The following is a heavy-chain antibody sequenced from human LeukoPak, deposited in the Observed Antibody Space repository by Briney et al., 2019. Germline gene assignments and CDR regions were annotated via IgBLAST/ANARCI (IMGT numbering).Heavy chain of an antibody. J-gene: IGHJ4*02. V-gene: IGHV3-7*03. CDR1: GFTFSSYW. D-gene: IGHD2-2*01. Sequence: GGSLRLSCAASGFTFSSYWMSWVRQAPGKGLEWVANIKQDGSEKYYVDSVKGRFTISRDNAKNSLYLQMNSLRAEDTAVYYCAREYCSSTSCPRGYYFDYWDQGTLVTVSS. CDR2: IKQDGSEK. CDR3: AREYCSSTSCPRGYYFDY.